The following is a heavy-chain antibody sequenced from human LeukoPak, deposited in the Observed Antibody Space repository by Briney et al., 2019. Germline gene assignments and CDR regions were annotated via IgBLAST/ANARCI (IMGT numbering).Heavy chain of an antibody. CDR3: ARETGSAVGSTDFDY. D-gene: IGHD4-17*01. V-gene: IGHV3-7*01. CDR2: ILPDGSQK. CDR1: DFTFSFYW. Sequence: GGSLRLSCVASDFTFSFYWMTWVRQAPGKGLEWLANILPDGSQKYYVDSVKGRFTISRDNPKNSLYLQMNSLRAEDTAVYYCARETGSAVGSTDFDYWGQGTLVTVSS. J-gene: IGHJ4*02.